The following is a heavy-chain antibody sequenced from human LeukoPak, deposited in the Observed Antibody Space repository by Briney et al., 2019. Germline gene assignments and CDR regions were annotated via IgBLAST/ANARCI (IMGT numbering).Heavy chain of an antibody. CDR1: GFTVSSNH. Sequence: GGSLRLSCAASGFTVSSNHMSWVRQTPGKGLEWVAVIWYDGSNKYYADSVKGRFTISRDNSKNTLYLQMNSLRAEDTAVYYCARLEYSSSSGYWGQGTLVTVSS. J-gene: IGHJ4*02. CDR3: ARLEYSSSSGY. D-gene: IGHD6-6*01. CDR2: IWYDGSNK. V-gene: IGHV3-33*08.